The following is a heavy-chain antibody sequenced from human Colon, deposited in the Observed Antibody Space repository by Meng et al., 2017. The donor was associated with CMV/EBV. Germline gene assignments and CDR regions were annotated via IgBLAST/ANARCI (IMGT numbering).Heavy chain of an antibody. CDR1: GDSVSRDTVG. CDR2: TYYRSRWLD. D-gene: IGHD2-21*01. CDR3: ARYYWDGGDCSCFDY. V-gene: IGHV6-1*01. Sequence: SQTLSLTCAISGDSVSRDTVGWNWIRLSPSRGLEWLGRTYYRSRWLDDYAEFVKSRIRIDADTSKNEVSLRLESVTPEDTAIYYCARYYWDGGDCSCFDYWGQGTLVTVSS. J-gene: IGHJ4*02.